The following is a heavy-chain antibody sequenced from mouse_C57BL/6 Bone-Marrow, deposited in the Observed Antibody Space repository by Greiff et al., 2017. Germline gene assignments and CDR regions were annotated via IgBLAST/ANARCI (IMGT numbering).Heavy chain of an antibody. J-gene: IGHJ4*01. CDR2: IWSAGST. D-gene: IGHD2-5*01. CDR1: GFSLPSYG. V-gene: IGHV2-6*03. Sequence: VKLMESGPGLVAPSQSLSITCTVSGFSLPSYGVHWVRQPPGKGLEWLVVIWSAGSTTYNSALKSRRSISQDNSKSQVFLKMNSLQTEDTAMYYCARYSKRAMDYGGQGTSVTVSS. CDR3: ARYSKRAMDY.